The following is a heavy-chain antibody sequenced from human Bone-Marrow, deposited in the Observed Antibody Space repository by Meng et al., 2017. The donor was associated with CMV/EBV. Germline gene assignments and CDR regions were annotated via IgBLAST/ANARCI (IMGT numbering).Heavy chain of an antibody. CDR3: AREGYYDSSGYPRDAFDI. CDR2: ISYDGSNK. V-gene: IGHV3-30-3*01. D-gene: IGHD3-22*01. Sequence: GGSLRLSCAASGFTFSSYAMHWVRQAPGKGLEWVAVISYDGSNKYYADSVKGRFTISRDNSKNTLYLQMNSLRAEDTAVYYCAREGYYDSSGYPRDAFDIWGQGTMVTFSS. CDR1: GFTFSSYA. J-gene: IGHJ3*02.